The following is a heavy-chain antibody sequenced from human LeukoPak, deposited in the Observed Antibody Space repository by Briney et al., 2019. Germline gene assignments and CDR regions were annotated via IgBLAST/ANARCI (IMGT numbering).Heavy chain of an antibody. Sequence: QPGGSLRLSCAASGFTFSRYWMSWVRQAPGRGLEWVANIKHDGSQKYYVDSVKGRITISRDNAKNSLYLQMNSLRAEDTAVYYCARDGMGGIKAFDIWGQGTMVTVSS. J-gene: IGHJ3*02. CDR2: IKHDGSQK. CDR3: ARDGMGGIKAFDI. CDR1: GFTFSRYW. V-gene: IGHV3-7*05. D-gene: IGHD3-10*01.